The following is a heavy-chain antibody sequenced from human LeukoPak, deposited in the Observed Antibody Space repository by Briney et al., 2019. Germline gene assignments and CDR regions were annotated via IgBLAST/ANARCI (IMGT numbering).Heavy chain of an antibody. D-gene: IGHD6-6*01. Sequence: ASVTVSCKASGGTFSSYAISWVRQAPGQGLEWMGWISAYNGNTNYAQKLQGRVTMTTDTSTSTAYMELRSLRSDDTAVYYCARAPYSSSPTFDYWGQGTLVTVSS. CDR1: GGTFSSYA. V-gene: IGHV1-18*01. CDR3: ARAPYSSSPTFDY. J-gene: IGHJ4*02. CDR2: ISAYNGNT.